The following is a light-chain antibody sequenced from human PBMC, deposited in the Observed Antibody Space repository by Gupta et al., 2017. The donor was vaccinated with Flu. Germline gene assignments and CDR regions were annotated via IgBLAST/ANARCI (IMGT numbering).Light chain of an antibody. CDR3: HQYGSSPLT. J-gene: IGKJ4*01. Sequence: EIVLTQSPGTLSLSPGERATLSCRASQTVISRYLAWYQQKVGQAPRLLIYDASNRAPGIPDKFSGSGSGTDFTLTISRLEPEDFAVYYCHQYGSSPLTFGGGTEVEI. CDR2: DAS. CDR1: QTVISRY. V-gene: IGKV3-20*01.